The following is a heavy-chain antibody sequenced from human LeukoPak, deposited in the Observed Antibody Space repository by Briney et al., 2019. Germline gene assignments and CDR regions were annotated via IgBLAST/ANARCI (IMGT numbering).Heavy chain of an antibody. CDR3: ARDPYHYASEN. Sequence: GGSLRLSCSASGFTFSDYYGTWIRQAPGKGLEWVSYISGSGTTKYYAGSVEGRFTVSRDNAKNSLFLQMNSLRSEDTAVYYCARDPYHYASENWGQGTLVTVSS. J-gene: IGHJ4*02. V-gene: IGHV3-11*04. D-gene: IGHD3-10*01. CDR1: GFTFSDYY. CDR2: ISGSGTTK.